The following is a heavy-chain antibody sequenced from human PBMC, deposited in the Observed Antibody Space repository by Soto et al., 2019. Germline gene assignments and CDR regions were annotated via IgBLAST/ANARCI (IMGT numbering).Heavy chain of an antibody. V-gene: IGHV4-31*03. J-gene: IGHJ6*02. CDR2: IYYSGST. D-gene: IGHD3-3*01. CDR3: ARVTTIFGVVMDV. Sequence: QVQLQESGPGLVKPSQTLSLTCTVSGGSISSSGYYWSWFRQHPGKGLEWIGYIYYSGSTYYSPSLKSRVTISVDTSKNQFSLKLSSVTAADTAVYYCARVTTIFGVVMDVWGQGTTVTVSS. CDR1: GGSISSSGYY.